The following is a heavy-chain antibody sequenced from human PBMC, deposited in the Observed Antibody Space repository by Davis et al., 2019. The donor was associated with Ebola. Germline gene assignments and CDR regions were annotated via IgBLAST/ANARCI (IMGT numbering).Heavy chain of an antibody. CDR3: AKDPNTVGADGY. D-gene: IGHD1-26*01. Sequence: GESLKIPCAASGFTFSSYGMHWVRQAPGKGLEWVAVISYDGSNKYYADSVKGRFTISRDNSKNTLYLQMNSLRAEDTAVYYCAKDPNTVGADGYWGQGTLVTVSS. V-gene: IGHV3-30*18. CDR2: ISYDGSNK. J-gene: IGHJ4*02. CDR1: GFTFSSYG.